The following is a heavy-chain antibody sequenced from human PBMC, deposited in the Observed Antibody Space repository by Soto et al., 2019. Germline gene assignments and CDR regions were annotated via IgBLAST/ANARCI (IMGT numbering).Heavy chain of an antibody. CDR2: ISDSGVNT. J-gene: IGHJ4*02. CDR1: GFTFSNYA. CDR3: ERAIGADFFDY. V-gene: IGHV3-23*01. D-gene: IGHD6-25*01. Sequence: HPGGSLRLSCTASGFTFSNYAMSWVRQAPGMGLEWVSTISDSGVNTFFGDSMKDRFTISRDNSKSTVYLQLNTVRAEDTAIYYCERAIGADFFDYWGQGTLVTVSS.